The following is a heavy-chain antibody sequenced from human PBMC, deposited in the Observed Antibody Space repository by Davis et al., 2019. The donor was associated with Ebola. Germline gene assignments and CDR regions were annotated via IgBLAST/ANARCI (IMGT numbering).Heavy chain of an antibody. CDR2: IIPMVGTA. J-gene: IGHJ4*02. Sequence: AASVKVSCKASGGTFSTYDINWVRQAPGQGLEWMGRIIPMVGTATYAQKFQGRVTITADKSTSTAYMEMSGLRSEDTAVYYCARDLGRYDDHWGQGTLVTVFS. D-gene: IGHD1-26*01. CDR3: ARDLGRYDDH. CDR1: GGTFSTYD. V-gene: IGHV1-69*04.